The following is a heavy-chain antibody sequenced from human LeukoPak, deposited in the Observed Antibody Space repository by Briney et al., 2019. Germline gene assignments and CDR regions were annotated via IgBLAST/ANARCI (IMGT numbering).Heavy chain of an antibody. V-gene: IGHV1-46*01. J-gene: IGHJ4*02. CDR2: INPSGGST. Sequence: ASVKVSCKASGYTFTSYYMHWVRQAPGQGLEWMGIINPSGGSTSYAQKFQGRVTMTRDTSTSTVYMELSSLRSEDTAVYYCARGPQNYYDSSGYYYDYWGQGTLVTVPS. D-gene: IGHD3-22*01. CDR1: GYTFTSYY. CDR3: ARGPQNYYDSSGYYYDY.